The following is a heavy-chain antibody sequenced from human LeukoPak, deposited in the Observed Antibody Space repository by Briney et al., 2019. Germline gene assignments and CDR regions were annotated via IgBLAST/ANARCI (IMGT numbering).Heavy chain of an antibody. V-gene: IGHV1-2*02. J-gene: IGHJ5*02. D-gene: IGHD4-11*01. CDR3: ARAHRAQMTTVTTRWHWFDP. Sequence: ASVKVSCKASGYTFTGYYMHWVRQAPGQGLEWMGWINPNSGGTNYAQKFQGRVTMTRDTSIRPASMELSRLRSDDTAVYYCARAHRAQMTTVTTRWHWFDPWGQGTLVTVSS. CDR1: GYTFTGYY. CDR2: INPNSGGT.